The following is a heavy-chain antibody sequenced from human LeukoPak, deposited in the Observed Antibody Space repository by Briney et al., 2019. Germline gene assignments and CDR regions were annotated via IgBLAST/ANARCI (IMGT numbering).Heavy chain of an antibody. CDR2: INPNSGGT. J-gene: IGHJ4*02. D-gene: IGHD2-2*02. CDR1: GYTFTGYY. V-gene: IGHV1-2*02. CDR3: ARDTYLGYCSSTSCYTHYFDY. Sequence: ASVKVSCKASGYTFTGYYMHWVRQAPGQGLEWMGWINPNSGGTNYAQKFQGRVTMTRDTSISTAYMELTRLRSDDTAVYYCARDTYLGYCSSTSCYTHYFDYWGQGTLVTVSS.